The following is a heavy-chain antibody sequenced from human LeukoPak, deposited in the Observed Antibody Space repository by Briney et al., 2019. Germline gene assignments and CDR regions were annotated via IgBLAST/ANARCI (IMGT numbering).Heavy chain of an antibody. V-gene: IGHV4-34*01. CDR1: GGFNGYH. CDR2: ITYNGVT. J-gene: IGHJ6*02. CDR3: TRSGLTGMRTYPRTPSYYYGVDV. D-gene: IGHD1/OR15-1a*01. Sequence: PSETLSLTCAVHGGFNGYHWSWIRQSPGKGLEWIGEITYNGVTNYNPSLKVTISVDTSKSLFSLKLSSVTAADTAVYFCTRSGLTGMRTYPRTPSYYYGVDVWGQGTAVTVSS.